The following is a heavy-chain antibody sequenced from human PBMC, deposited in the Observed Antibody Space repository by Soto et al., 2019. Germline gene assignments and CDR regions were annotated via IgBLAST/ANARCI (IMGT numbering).Heavy chain of an antibody. V-gene: IGHV3-23*01. CDR3: AKILPNHNYTGMDV. CDR1: GFTFSNSG. J-gene: IGHJ6*02. D-gene: IGHD1-1*01. Sequence: EVQLLESGGDLGQPGWSLRLVCAASGFTFSNSGMRWVRQDPGQGLEWVSSIGPSGYTYYSDAVKVRFTISRDISKTTLLLQMDSLRAEDTATYYCAKILPNHNYTGMDVWGQGNTVTVSS. CDR2: IGPSGYT.